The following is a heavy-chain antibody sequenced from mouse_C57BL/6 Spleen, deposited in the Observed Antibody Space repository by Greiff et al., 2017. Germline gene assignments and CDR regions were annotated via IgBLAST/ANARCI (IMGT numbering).Heavy chain of an antibody. D-gene: IGHD2-4*01. Sequence: VHLVESGAELVRPGASVTLSCKASGYTFTDYEMHWVKQTPVHGLEWIGAIDPETGGTAYNQKFKGKAILTADKSSSTAYMELRSLTSEDSAVYYCTRGGLRREDGYFDVWGTGTTVTVSS. CDR2: IDPETGGT. CDR3: TRGGLRREDGYFDV. V-gene: IGHV1-15*01. J-gene: IGHJ1*03. CDR1: GYTFTDYE.